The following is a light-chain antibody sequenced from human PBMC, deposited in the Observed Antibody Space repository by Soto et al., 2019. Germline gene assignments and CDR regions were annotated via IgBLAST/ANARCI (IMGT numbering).Light chain of an antibody. J-gene: IGLJ2*01. Sequence: QAVVTQPPSVSGAPGRRVTIPGTGTSSNLGAGYDVNGYHQLPGPAPRSLMFGSDNRPPGVPDRFSGSKSGTSASLAITGLQAEDEADYYCQSFDSSLSGVVFGGGTKLTVL. V-gene: IGLV1-40*01. CDR2: GSD. CDR1: SSNLGAGYD. CDR3: QSFDSSLSGVV.